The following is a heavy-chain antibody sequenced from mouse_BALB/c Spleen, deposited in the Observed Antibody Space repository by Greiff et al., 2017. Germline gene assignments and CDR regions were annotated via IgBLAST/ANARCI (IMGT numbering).Heavy chain of an antibody. Sequence: QVQLQQPGAELVKPGTSVKLSCKASGYNFTSYWINWVKLRPGQGLEWIGDIYPGSGSTNYNEKFKSKATLTVDTSSSTAYMQLSSLASEDSALYYCAKYSYAMDYWGQGTSVTVSS. J-gene: IGHJ4*01. D-gene: IGHD5-1-1*01. V-gene: IGHV1-55*01. CDR2: IYPGSGST. CDR3: AKYSYAMDY. CDR1: GYNFTSYW.